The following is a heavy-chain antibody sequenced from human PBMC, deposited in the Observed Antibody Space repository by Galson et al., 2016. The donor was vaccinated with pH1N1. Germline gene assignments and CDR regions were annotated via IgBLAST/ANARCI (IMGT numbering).Heavy chain of an antibody. CDR2: ISASGANT. V-gene: IGHV3-23*01. D-gene: IGHD3-22*01. J-gene: IGHJ4*02. Sequence: SLRLSCAASGFTFNIFAMSWVRQAPGKGPEWVSSISASGANTNYADPVKGRFTISRDNSKNTLYLQTNSLRAEDTAIYYCVKLDSNGYYYGRFDCWGQGTLVTASS. CDR1: GFTFNIFA. CDR3: VKLDSNGYYYGRFDC.